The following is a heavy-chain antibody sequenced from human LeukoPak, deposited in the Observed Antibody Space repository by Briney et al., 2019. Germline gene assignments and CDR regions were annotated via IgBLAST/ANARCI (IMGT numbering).Heavy chain of an antibody. V-gene: IGHV4-39*07. D-gene: IGHD3-3*01. CDR2: IYYSGST. CDR1: GGSISSSSYY. J-gene: IGHJ3*02. Sequence: SETLSLTCTVSGGSISSSSYYWGWIRQPPGKGLEWIGSIYYSGSTYYNPSLKSRVTISVDRSKNQFSLKLSSVTAADTAVYYCARAIESITIFGVVNDAFDIWGQGTMVTVSS. CDR3: ARAIESITIFGVVNDAFDI.